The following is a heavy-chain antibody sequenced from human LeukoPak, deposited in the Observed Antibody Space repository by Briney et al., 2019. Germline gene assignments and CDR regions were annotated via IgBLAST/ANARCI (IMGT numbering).Heavy chain of an antibody. CDR3: ARQKAGTTGRSLDV. J-gene: IGHJ6*04. Sequence: SETLSPTCAVSGFSLTSGYYWAWIRQSPGKALEWIGNVYYTGNTHYSPSLKSRVIISADTSKNEVSLNLTSVTAADTAIYYCARQKAGTTGRSLDVWGTGTTIIVSS. CDR1: GFSLTSGYY. D-gene: IGHD3-10*01. CDR2: VYYTGNT. V-gene: IGHV4-38-2*01.